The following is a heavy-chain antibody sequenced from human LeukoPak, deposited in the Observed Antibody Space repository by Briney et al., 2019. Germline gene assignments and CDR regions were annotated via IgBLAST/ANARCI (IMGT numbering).Heavy chain of an antibody. D-gene: IGHD4-11*01. V-gene: IGHV5-51*01. Sequence: GASLQISCKGSGYIFTSYWIGWGRQLPGKGREWMGIIYPGDSDTRYSPSFQGQVTISADKSISTAYLQWSSLKASDTAMYYCAASVTSWYYYYGMDVWGQGTTATVSS. J-gene: IGHJ6*02. CDR3: AASVTSWYYYYGMDV. CDR1: GYIFTSYW. CDR2: IYPGDSDT.